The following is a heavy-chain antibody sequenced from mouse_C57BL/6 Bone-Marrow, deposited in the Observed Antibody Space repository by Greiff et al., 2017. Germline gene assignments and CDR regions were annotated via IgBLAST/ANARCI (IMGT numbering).Heavy chain of an antibody. V-gene: IGHV1-39*01. J-gene: IGHJ2*01. Sequence: EVKLMESGPELVKPGASVKISCKASGYSFTDYNMNWVKQSNGKSLEWIGVINPNYGTTSYNQKFKGKATLTVDQSSRTAYMQLNSLTSEDSAVYYCARSPYYCGSTLCDYWGQGTTLTVSS. CDR2: INPNYGTT. CDR1: GYSFTDYN. D-gene: IGHD1-1*01. CDR3: ARSPYYCGSTLCDY.